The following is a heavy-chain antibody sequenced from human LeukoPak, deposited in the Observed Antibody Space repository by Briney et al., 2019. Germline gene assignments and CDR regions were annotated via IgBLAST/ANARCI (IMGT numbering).Heavy chain of an antibody. Sequence: PGGSLRLSCAASGFTFSSYAMSWVRQAPGKGLEWVSAISGSGGSTYYADSVKGRFTISRDNSKNTLYLQMNSLRAEDTAVYYCAKNPKVDYYYGSGSYGQHWGQGTLVTVSS. J-gene: IGHJ1*01. V-gene: IGHV3-23*01. D-gene: IGHD3-10*01. CDR1: GFTFSSYA. CDR2: ISGSGGST. CDR3: AKNPKVDYYYGSGSYGQH.